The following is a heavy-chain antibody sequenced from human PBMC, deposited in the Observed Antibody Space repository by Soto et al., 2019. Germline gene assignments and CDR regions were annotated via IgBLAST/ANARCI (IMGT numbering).Heavy chain of an antibody. CDR1: GYTFSNYG. CDR2: ISPYNGNT. D-gene: IGHD3-9*01. J-gene: IGHJ4*02. V-gene: IGHV1-18*04. CDR3: VRELVSSGYDY. Sequence: QVQLVQSGAEVKKPGASVRVSCKASGYTFSNYGIIWVRQAPGQGLEWVAWISPYNGNTNSTQKLQGRLTMTTDTSTSTAYMDLRSLRSYDTAVYYCVRELVSSGYDYWGQGTLVTVSP.